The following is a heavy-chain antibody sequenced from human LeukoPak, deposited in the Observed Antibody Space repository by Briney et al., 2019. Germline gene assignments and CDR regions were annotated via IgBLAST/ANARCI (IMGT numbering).Heavy chain of an antibody. CDR1: GGSISSSSYY. CDR3: ARDGGSFSYNMDV. J-gene: IGHJ6*02. CDR2: IYYSGST. D-gene: IGHD1-26*01. Sequence: SETLSLTCTVSGGSISSSSYYWGWIRQPPGKGLEWIGSIYYSGSTYYNPSLKSRVTMTSDTSTSTVYMELSSLRSEDTAVYFCARDGGSFSYNMDVWGQGTTVTVSS. V-gene: IGHV4-39*07.